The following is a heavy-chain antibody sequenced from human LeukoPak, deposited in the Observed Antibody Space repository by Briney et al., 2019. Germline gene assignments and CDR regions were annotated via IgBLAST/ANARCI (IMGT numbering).Heavy chain of an antibody. CDR2: ISYDVSKT. D-gene: IGHD1-26*01. J-gene: IGHJ6*03. CDR1: GFTFSTYA. CDR3: ARDFSRGSYKGRDYYMDV. Sequence: PGGSLRLSCAASGFTFSTYAMHWVSQAPGKGLEWVAVISYDVSKTYYADSVKGRFTISRDNSKNTLYLQMNSLRAEDTAVYYCARDFSRGSYKGRDYYMDVWGKGTTVTVSS. V-gene: IGHV3-30*04.